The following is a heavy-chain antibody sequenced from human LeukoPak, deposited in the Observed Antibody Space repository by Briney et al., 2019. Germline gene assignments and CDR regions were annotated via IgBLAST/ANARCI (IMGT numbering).Heavy chain of an antibody. Sequence: SETLSLTCTVSGGSISSSSYYWGWIRQPPGKGLEWIGSIYYSGTTYYNPSRKSRVTISVDTAKNQFSLELSFVTAADTAVYYCARGKGSGWTFDYWGQGTLVTVSS. CDR3: ARGKGSGWTFDY. J-gene: IGHJ4*02. CDR2: IYYSGTT. V-gene: IGHV4-39*01. D-gene: IGHD6-19*01. CDR1: GGSISSSSYY.